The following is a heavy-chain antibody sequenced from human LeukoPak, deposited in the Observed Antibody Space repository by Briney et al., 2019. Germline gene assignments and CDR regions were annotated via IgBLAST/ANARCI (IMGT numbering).Heavy chain of an antibody. CDR3: ARRSRRVYFDY. V-gene: IGHV4-34*01. Sequence: KTSETLSLTCTVSGGSISSYYWSWIRQPPGKGLEWIGEINHSGSTNYNPSLKSRVTISVDTSKNQSSLKLSSVTAADTAVYYCARRSRRVYFDYWGQGTLVTVSS. J-gene: IGHJ4*02. CDR2: INHSGST. CDR1: GGSISSYY.